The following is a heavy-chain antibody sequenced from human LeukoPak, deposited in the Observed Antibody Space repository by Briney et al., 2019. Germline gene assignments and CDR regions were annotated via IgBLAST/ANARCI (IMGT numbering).Heavy chain of an antibody. Sequence: GGSLRLSCAASGFTFSSYGMPWVRQAPGKGLEWVAVIWYDGSNKYYADSVKGRFTISRDNSKNTLYLQMNSLRAEDTAVYYCARDSALDIAVAGVNAFDIWGQGTMVTVSS. CDR3: ARDSALDIAVAGVNAFDI. J-gene: IGHJ3*02. V-gene: IGHV3-33*01. CDR2: IWYDGSNK. CDR1: GFTFSSYG. D-gene: IGHD6-19*01.